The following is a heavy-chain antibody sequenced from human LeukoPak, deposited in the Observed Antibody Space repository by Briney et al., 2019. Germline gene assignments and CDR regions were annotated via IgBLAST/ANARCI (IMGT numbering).Heavy chain of an antibody. Sequence: PSETLSLTCIVSGGSISSGGYYWSWIRQHPGKGLEWIGYIYYSGSTYYNPSLKSRVTISVDTSKNQFSLKLSSVTAADTAVYYCARAPKGYYFDYWGQGTLVTVSS. CDR1: GGSISSGGYY. V-gene: IGHV4-31*03. J-gene: IGHJ4*02. CDR2: IYYSGST. CDR3: ARAPKGYYFDY.